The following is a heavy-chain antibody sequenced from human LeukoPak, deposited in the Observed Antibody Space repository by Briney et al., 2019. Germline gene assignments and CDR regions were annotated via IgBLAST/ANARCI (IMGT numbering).Heavy chain of an antibody. Sequence: PGGSLRFSCAASGFTFSSYSMNWVRQAPGKGPEWIAYVTSSSRTIYYADSVKGRFTISRDNAKSSLYLQLDSLRAEDTAVYYCARDLIGGNAYDYWGQGALVTVSS. CDR2: VTSSSRTI. D-gene: IGHD2-15*01. CDR1: GFTFSSYS. J-gene: IGHJ4*02. CDR3: ARDLIGGNAYDY. V-gene: IGHV3-48*01.